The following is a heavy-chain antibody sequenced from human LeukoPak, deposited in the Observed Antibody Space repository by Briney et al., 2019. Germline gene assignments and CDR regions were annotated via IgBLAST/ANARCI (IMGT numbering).Heavy chain of an antibody. CDR1: GGTFSSYA. J-gene: IGHJ6*02. Sequence: GASVTVSCTASGGTFSSYAISWVRQAPGQGLEWMGGIIPIFGTANYAQKFQGRVTITADESTSTAYMELSSLRSEDTAVYYCAREPDSSGWYYYDYYYGMDVWGQGTTVTVSS. CDR3: AREPDSSGWYYYDYYYGMDV. D-gene: IGHD6-19*01. V-gene: IGHV1-69*13. CDR2: IIPIFGTA.